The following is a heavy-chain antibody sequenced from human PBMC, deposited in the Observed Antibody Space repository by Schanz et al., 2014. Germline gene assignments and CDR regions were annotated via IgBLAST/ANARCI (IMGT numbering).Heavy chain of an antibody. CDR1: GFTFSDYS. J-gene: IGHJ4*02. Sequence: EVQLVESGGGLVQPGGSLRLSCAASGFTFSDYSMNWVRQAPGKGLEWVSSISDSSSYIYYADSVKGRFTISRDNAKNSLFLLMSSLRAEDSAVYYCARGARQYSGSYSPSDYWGQGTLVTVSS. CDR3: ARGARQYSGSYSPSDY. D-gene: IGHD1-26*01. CDR2: ISDSSSYI. V-gene: IGHV3-21*01.